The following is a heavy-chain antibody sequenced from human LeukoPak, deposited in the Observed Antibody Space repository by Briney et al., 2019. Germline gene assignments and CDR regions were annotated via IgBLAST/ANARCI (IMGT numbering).Heavy chain of an antibody. CDR2: INSDGSST. CDR1: GFTFSSYG. J-gene: IGHJ4*02. D-gene: IGHD3-10*01. CDR3: ARAPTVITMVRGVLLLKYYFDY. V-gene: IGHV3-74*01. Sequence: PGGSLRLSCAASGFTFSSYGMHWVRQAPGKGLVWVSRINSDGSSTSYADSVKGRFTISRDNAKNTLYLQMNSLRAEDTAVYYCARAPTVITMVRGVLLLKYYFDYWGQGTLVTVSS.